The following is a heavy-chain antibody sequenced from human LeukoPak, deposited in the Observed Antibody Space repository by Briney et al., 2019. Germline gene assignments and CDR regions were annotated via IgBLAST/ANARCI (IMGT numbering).Heavy chain of an antibody. CDR1: GFTFSTYW. CDR3: ASGISEWLPTNGGY. D-gene: IGHD6-19*01. V-gene: IGHV3-74*01. CDR2: IKGDESST. Sequence: GGSRGLSSAASGFTFSTYWMHWVRQAPGKGLVWVSRIKGDESSTSYADSVKGRFTISRDNAKNTLYLQMNSLRVEDTAVYYCASGISEWLPTNGGYWGEGPLVTVSS. J-gene: IGHJ1*01.